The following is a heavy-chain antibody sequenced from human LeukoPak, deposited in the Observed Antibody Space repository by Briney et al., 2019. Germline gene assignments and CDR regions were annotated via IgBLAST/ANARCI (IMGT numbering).Heavy chain of an antibody. D-gene: IGHD3-22*01. Sequence: GGSLRLSCAASGFTFSSYAMDWVRQAPGKGLEWVSAISGSGGSTYYADSVKGRFTISRDNSKNTLYLQMNSLRAEDTAVYYCAKDRYYDNSANHYESESWGQGTLVTVSS. CDR3: AKDRYYDNSANHYESES. CDR2: ISGSGGST. V-gene: IGHV3-23*01. CDR1: GFTFSSYA. J-gene: IGHJ5*02.